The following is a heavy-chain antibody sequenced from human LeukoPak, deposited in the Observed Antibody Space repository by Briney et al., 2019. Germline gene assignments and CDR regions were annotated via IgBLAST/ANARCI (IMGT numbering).Heavy chain of an antibody. Sequence: GGSLRLSCAASGFTFSSYGMHWVRQAPGKGLEWVAVISYDGSNKYYADSVKGRFTISRDNSKNTLYLQMNSLRAEDTAVYYCAKGENYCSGGSCYSEFYFDYWGQGTLVTVSS. CDR1: GFTFSSYG. CDR3: AKGENYCSGGSCYSEFYFDY. V-gene: IGHV3-30*18. CDR2: ISYDGSNK. D-gene: IGHD2-15*01. J-gene: IGHJ4*02.